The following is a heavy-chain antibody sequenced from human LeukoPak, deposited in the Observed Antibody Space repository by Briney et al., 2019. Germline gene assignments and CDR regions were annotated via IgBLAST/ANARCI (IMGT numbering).Heavy chain of an antibody. J-gene: IGHJ4*02. CDR2: IGYDGSKK. CDR1: GFTFRNYG. CDR3: ANSSFQV. Sequence: PGGSLRLSCLASGFTFRNYGMHWVRQAPGKRLEWVALIGYDGSKKFYADSVKGRFTTSRDNSMNTLFLHMNSLRVDDTAVYYCANSSFQVWGQGTLVTVSS. V-gene: IGHV3-30*02.